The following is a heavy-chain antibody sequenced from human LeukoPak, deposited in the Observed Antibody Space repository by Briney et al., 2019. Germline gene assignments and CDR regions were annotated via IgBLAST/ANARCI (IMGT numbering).Heavy chain of an antibody. Sequence: GASVKASCKASGYTFTSYGISWVRQAPGQGLEWMGWISAYNGNTNYAQKLQGRVTMTTDTSTSTAYMELRSLRSDDTAVYYCARDPTTVTVGYFDYWGQGTLVTVSS. D-gene: IGHD4-17*01. CDR2: ISAYNGNT. CDR1: GYTFTSYG. V-gene: IGHV1-18*01. CDR3: ARDPTTVTVGYFDY. J-gene: IGHJ4*02.